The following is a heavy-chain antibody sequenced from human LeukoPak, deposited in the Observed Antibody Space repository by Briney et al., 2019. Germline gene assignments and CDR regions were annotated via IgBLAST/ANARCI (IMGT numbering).Heavy chain of an antibody. J-gene: IGHJ4*02. CDR1: GFTFSSYA. V-gene: IGHV3-23*03. Sequence: GGSLRLSCAASGFTFSSYAMSWVRQAPGKELEWVAVIYSGGSTYHADSVKGRFTISRDYSKNTLFLQMNSLRAEDTAIYYCARADGAGGPYDYWGQGTLVTVSS. CDR3: ARADGAGGPYDY. CDR2: IYSGGST. D-gene: IGHD3-16*01.